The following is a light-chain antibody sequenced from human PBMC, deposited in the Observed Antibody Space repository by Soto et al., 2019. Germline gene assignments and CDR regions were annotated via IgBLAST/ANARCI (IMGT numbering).Light chain of an antibody. CDR1: SSDVGGYNF. CDR2: DVN. J-gene: IGLJ2*01. Sequence: QSALTQPASVSGSPGQSITISCTGTSSDVGGYNFVAWFQQHPGKAPKLLIYDVNSRPSGVSDRFSGSKSGNTASLTISGLRAEDEADYYCSSYTSSGTVVFGGGTKLTVL. V-gene: IGLV2-14*01. CDR3: SSYTSSGTVV.